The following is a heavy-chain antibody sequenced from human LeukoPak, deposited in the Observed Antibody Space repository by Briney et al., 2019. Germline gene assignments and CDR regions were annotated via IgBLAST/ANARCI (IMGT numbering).Heavy chain of an antibody. CDR3: ARATVYDSIGY. J-gene: IGHJ4*02. CDR1: GGTISSYY. Sequence: SETLSLTCTVSGGTISSYYWSWIRQPPGKGLEWIGYINYSGSTNYNPSLKSRVTISVDTSKNQFSLKLSSVTAADTAVYYCARATVYDSIGYWGQGTLVTVSS. D-gene: IGHD3-22*01. CDR2: INYSGST. V-gene: IGHV4-59*01.